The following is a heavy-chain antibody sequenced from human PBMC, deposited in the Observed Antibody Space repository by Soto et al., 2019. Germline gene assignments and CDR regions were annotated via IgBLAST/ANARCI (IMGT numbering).Heavy chain of an antibody. V-gene: IGHV4-34*01. CDR3: ARGSGIVALPGELEDVKYDS. CDR2: INESGST. Sequence: QVQLQQWGAGLVKPSETLSLSCAVYGQSFSGHSWAWIRQPPGKGLEGIEEINESGSTYYNPSLKSRVTISTDTSKNQFSLKLSYVSAADTAAYFCARGSGIVALPGELEDVKYDSWGQGTLVNVSS. CDR1: GQSFSGHS. J-gene: IGHJ4*02. D-gene: IGHD1-1*01.